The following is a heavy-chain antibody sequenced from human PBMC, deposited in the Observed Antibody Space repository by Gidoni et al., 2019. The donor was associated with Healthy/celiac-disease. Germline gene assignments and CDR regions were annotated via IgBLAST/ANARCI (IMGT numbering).Heavy chain of an antibody. D-gene: IGHD1-26*01. CDR3: TTETWWELLDYLDY. J-gene: IGHJ4*02. V-gene: IGHV3-15*01. CDR1: GFPFRNAW. Sequence: EVQLVESGGGLVKPPPPPPPPSPPPGFPFRNAWMSWVRQAPGKGLEWVGRIKSKTDGGTTDYAAPVKGRFTISRDDSKNTLYLQMNSLKTEDTAVYYCTTETWWELLDYLDYWGQGTLVTVSS. CDR2: IKSKTDGGTT.